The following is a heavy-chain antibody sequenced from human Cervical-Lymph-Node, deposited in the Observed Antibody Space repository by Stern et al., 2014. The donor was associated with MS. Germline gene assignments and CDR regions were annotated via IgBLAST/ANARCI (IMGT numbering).Heavy chain of an antibody. Sequence: EVHLVESGGGLVQPGGSLRLSCAASGFTFSSYWMHWVRQAPGKGLVWVSRIKSDGSSTNYADSVKGRFTISRDNAKNTLYLQMNSLRAEDTAVYYCARRSLLGGFFDYWGQGILVTVSS. J-gene: IGHJ4*02. CDR2: IKSDGSST. CDR3: ARRSLLGGFFDY. V-gene: IGHV3-74*02. D-gene: IGHD3-16*01. CDR1: GFTFSSYW.